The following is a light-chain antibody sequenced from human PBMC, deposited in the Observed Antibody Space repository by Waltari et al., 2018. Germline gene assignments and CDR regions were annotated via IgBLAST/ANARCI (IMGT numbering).Light chain of an antibody. Sequence: DIQMTQSPSSLSASVGDRVTITCRASQGISNYLAWYQQKPGNVPKLLIYAASILQPGVPSRFSGTGSGADFTLTISSLQPEDVATYYYQKYNSDPLTFGGGTKVEIK. CDR3: QKYNSDPLT. V-gene: IGKV1-27*01. CDR2: AAS. CDR1: QGISNY. J-gene: IGKJ4*01.